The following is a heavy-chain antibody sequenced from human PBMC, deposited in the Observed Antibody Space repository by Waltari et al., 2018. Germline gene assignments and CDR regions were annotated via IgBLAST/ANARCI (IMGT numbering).Heavy chain of an antibody. Sequence: QVQLQESGPGLVKPSQTLSLTCTVSGGSISSGDYYWSWIRQPPGKGLEWIGYIYYSGSTYYNPSLKSRVTISVDTSKNQFSLKLSSVTAADTAVYYCARGGYCSGGSCHPLLYWGQGTLVTVSS. CDR1: GGSISSGDYY. CDR3: ARGGYCSGGSCHPLLY. V-gene: IGHV4-30-4*08. J-gene: IGHJ4*02. D-gene: IGHD2-15*01. CDR2: IYYSGST.